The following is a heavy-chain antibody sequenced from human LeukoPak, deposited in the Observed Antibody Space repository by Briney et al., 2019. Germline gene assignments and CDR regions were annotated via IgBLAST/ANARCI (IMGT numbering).Heavy chain of an antibody. CDR1: GFTFSSYW. CDR2: IKQDGSEK. CDR3: ARGTPVLPYYDFWSGYPTDFDY. Sequence: GGSLRLSCAASGFTFSSYWMSWVRQAPGKGLEWVANIKQDGSEKYYVDSVKGRFTISRDNDKNSLYLQMNSLRAEDTAVYYCARGTPVLPYYDFWSGYPTDFDYWGQGTLVTVSS. J-gene: IGHJ4*02. V-gene: IGHV3-7*01. D-gene: IGHD3-3*01.